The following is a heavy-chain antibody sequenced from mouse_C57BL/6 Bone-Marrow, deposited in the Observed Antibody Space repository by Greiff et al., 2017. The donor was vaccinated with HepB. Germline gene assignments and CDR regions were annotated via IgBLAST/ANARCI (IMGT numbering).Heavy chain of an antibody. CDR1: GFTFSSYG. CDR3: ARPYYYGSSYGYFDY. D-gene: IGHD1-1*01. Sequence: EVQVVESGGDLVKPGGSLKLSCAASGFTFSSYGMSWVRQTPDKRLEWVATISSGGSYTYYPDSVKGRFTISRDNAKNTLYLQMSSLKSEDTAMYYCARPYYYGSSYGYFDYWGQGTTLTVSS. CDR2: ISSGGSYT. V-gene: IGHV5-6*01. J-gene: IGHJ2*01.